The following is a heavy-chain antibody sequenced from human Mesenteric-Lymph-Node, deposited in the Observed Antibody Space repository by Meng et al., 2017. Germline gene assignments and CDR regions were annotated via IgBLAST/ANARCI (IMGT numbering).Heavy chain of an antibody. CDR3: ASYYGQYYFDY. CDR1: GYTFTSYD. Sequence: ASVKVSCKASGYTFTSYDINWVRQATGQGLEWMGWMNPNSGNTGYAQKFQGRVTITTDESTSTAYMELSSLRSEDTAVYYCASYYGQYYFDYWGQGTRVTVSS. CDR2: MNPNSGNT. J-gene: IGHJ4*02. V-gene: IGHV1-8*03. D-gene: IGHD3-22*01.